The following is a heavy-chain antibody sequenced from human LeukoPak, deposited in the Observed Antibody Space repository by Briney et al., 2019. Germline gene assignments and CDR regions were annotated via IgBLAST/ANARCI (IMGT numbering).Heavy chain of an antibody. J-gene: IGHJ4*02. CDR1: GYTFTSYG. Sequence: ASVKVSCKASGYTFTSYGISWVRQAPGQGLEWMGWISAYNGNTNYAQKLQGRVTMTTDTSTTTGYLELRSLRSDDTAVYYCAVMLYGSGPYYWGQGTLVTVSS. CDR2: ISAYNGNT. CDR3: AVMLYGSGPYY. D-gene: IGHD3-10*01. V-gene: IGHV1-18*01.